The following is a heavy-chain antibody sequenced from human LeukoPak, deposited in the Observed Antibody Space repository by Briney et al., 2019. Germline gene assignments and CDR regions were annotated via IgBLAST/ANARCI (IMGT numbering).Heavy chain of an antibody. Sequence: PSETLSLTCTVSGRSISSYYWSWIRQPPGKGLEWIGYIYYSVSTNYNPSLKSRVTISLDTSKKQFSLKLSSVTAADTAVYYCARHVHYYDSSGRQDDAFDIWGQGTMVTVSS. J-gene: IGHJ3*02. V-gene: IGHV4-59*08. CDR1: GRSISSYY. CDR3: ARHVHYYDSSGRQDDAFDI. D-gene: IGHD3-22*01. CDR2: IYYSVST.